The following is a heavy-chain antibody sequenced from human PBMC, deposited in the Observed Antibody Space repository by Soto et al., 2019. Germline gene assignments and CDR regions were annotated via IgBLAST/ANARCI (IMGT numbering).Heavy chain of an antibody. CDR3: AISTGGFGGLFVVPSDY. CDR1: GLTLRSYA. Sequence: EGQLLQSGGDLVQPGGSLRLSCAGSGLTLRSYAMTWIRQTPEKGLEWVSTISGRSGVPSYADSVNGRFTVSRDNSKNTLSLEMNSLRADDTGLYYCAISTGGFGGLFVVPSDYWGQGTLVTVSS. CDR2: ISGRSGVP. V-gene: IGHV3-23*01. J-gene: IGHJ4*02. D-gene: IGHD3-16*02.